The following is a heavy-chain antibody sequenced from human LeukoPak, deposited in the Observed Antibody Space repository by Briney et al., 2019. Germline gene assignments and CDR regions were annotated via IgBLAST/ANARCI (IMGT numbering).Heavy chain of an antibody. D-gene: IGHD1-14*01. Sequence: QPGGSLRLSCAASGFTFSIYAMSWVRQAPGKGLEWVSAISGSGGTAYYADSVKGRFTISRDNATNSLYLQMNSLRAEDTAVYYCAREHRQAGSNWFDPWGQGTLVTVSS. CDR3: AREHRQAGSNWFDP. J-gene: IGHJ5*02. V-gene: IGHV3-23*01. CDR2: ISGSGGTA. CDR1: GFTFSIYA.